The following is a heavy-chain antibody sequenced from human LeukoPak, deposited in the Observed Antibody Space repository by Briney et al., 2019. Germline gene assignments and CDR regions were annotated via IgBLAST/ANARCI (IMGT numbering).Heavy chain of an antibody. J-gene: IGHJ6*02. Sequence: SETLSLTCTVSGGSISSYYWSWIRQPPGKGLEWIGYIYYSGSTNYNPSLKSRVTISVDTSKNQFSLKLSSVTAADTAVYYCARTMTTVTKGVGPYYYYYYGMDVWGQGTTVTVSS. D-gene: IGHD4-17*01. V-gene: IGHV4-59*01. CDR2: IYYSGST. CDR1: GGSISSYY. CDR3: ARTMTTVTKGVGPYYYYYYGMDV.